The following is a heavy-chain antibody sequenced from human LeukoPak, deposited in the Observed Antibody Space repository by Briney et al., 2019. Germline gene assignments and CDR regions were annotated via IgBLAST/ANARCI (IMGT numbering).Heavy chain of an antibody. Sequence: PSQTLSLTCTVSGGSISSADYYWTWIRQPPGKGLEWIGYIYHSGSTHYNPSLKSRVTISVDTSKNQFSLKLSSVTAADTAVYYCATGYSSGYYPNRAFDIWGQGTMVTVSS. CDR3: ATGYSSGYYPNRAFDI. D-gene: IGHD3-22*01. CDR1: GGSISSADYY. V-gene: IGHV4-30-2*01. CDR2: IYHSGST. J-gene: IGHJ3*02.